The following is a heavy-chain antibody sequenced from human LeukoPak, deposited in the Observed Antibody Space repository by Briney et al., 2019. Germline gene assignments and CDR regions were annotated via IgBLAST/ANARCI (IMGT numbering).Heavy chain of an antibody. J-gene: IGHJ4*02. Sequence: SETLSLTCTVSGXSISSYYWSWIRQPPGKGLEWIGYIYYSGSTNYNPSLKSRVTISVDTSKNQFSLKLSFVTAADTAVYCCARGYYYDSSGFDYWGQGTLVTVSS. V-gene: IGHV4-59*01. CDR3: ARGYYYDSSGFDY. D-gene: IGHD3-22*01. CDR2: IYYSGST. CDR1: GXSISSYY.